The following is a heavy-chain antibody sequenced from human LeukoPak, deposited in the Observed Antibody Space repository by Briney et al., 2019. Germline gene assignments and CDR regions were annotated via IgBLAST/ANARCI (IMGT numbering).Heavy chain of an antibody. V-gene: IGHV1-2*02. D-gene: IGHD6-13*01. CDR1: GYTFSDYY. Sequence: GASVKVSCKASGYTFSDYYMYWVRQAPGQGLEWMGWINPNSGATNSAQRFQGRVTMTRDTSISTAYMELNSLRSDDTAVHYCARDGFNSSSWYGHYYYYIDVWGKGTTVTVSS. J-gene: IGHJ6*03. CDR3: ARDGFNSSSWYGHYYYYIDV. CDR2: INPNSGAT.